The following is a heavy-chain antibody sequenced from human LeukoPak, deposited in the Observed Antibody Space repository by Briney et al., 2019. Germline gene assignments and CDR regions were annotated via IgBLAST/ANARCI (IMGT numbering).Heavy chain of an antibody. CDR1: GYIFTDYF. Sequence: ASVKVSCKASGYIFTDYFMHWVRQAPGQGLEWMGWINPKSGGTNYAQRFQGRATMTRDTSISTAYMELSRLTSDDTAIYYCAGEGSSTSSLEYWGQGALVTVSS. D-gene: IGHD2-2*01. V-gene: IGHV1-2*02. J-gene: IGHJ4*02. CDR2: INPKSGGT. CDR3: AGEGSSTSSLEY.